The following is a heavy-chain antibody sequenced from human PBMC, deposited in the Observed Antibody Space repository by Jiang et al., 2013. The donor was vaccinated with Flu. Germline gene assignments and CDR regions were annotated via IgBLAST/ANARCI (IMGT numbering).Heavy chain of an antibody. CDR2: RYYRSQWYN. D-gene: IGHD3-10*01. J-gene: IGHJ4*02. Sequence: QTLSLTCGISGDSVSSNNAAWNWIRQSPSRGLEWLGRRYYRSQWYNDYSASVKSRITINPDTSKNQFSLHLNSVTPEDTTIYYCAREPTGFGGYFDYWGQGILVTVSS. CDR3: AREPTGFGGYFDY. CDR1: GDSVSSNNAA. V-gene: IGHV6-1*01.